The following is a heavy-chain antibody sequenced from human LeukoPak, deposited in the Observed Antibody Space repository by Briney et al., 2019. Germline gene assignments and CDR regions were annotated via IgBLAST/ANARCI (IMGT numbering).Heavy chain of an antibody. J-gene: IGHJ6*03. Sequence: GASVKVSCKASGYTFTSYGISWVRQAPGQGLEWMGWISAYNGNTNYAQKLQGRVTMTTDTSTSTAYMELRSLRSDDTAVYYCARDRPDYAYYSYYYYMDVWGKGTTVTVSS. CDR2: ISAYNGNT. CDR1: GYTFTSYG. V-gene: IGHV1-18*01. CDR3: ARDRPDYAYYSYYYYMDV. D-gene: IGHD4-17*01.